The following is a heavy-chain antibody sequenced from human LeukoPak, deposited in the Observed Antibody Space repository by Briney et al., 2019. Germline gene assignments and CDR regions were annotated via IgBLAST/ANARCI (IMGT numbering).Heavy chain of an antibody. Sequence: GESLKISCKSSGYRFTSYWIGWVRQMPGKGLEWMGVIYPGDSDTRYSPSFQGQVTISADKSISTAYLQWSSLKASDTAMYYCARQTRSLVVPAALPDYWGQGTLVTVSS. CDR1: GYRFTSYW. V-gene: IGHV5-51*01. D-gene: IGHD2-2*01. J-gene: IGHJ4*02. CDR3: ARQTRSLVVPAALPDY. CDR2: IYPGDSDT.